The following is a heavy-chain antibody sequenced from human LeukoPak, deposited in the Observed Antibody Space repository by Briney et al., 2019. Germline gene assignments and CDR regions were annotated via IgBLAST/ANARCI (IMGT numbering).Heavy chain of an antibody. V-gene: IGHV3-11*04. CDR2: ISSSGSTI. CDR3: AKDRGTYYYDSSGLDI. J-gene: IGHJ3*02. CDR1: GFTFSDCY. Sequence: GGSLRLSCAASGFTFSDCYMSWIRQAPGKGLEWVSYISSSGSTIYYADSVKGRFTISRDNAKNSLYLQMNSLRAEDTAVYYCAKDRGTYYYDSSGLDIWGQGTMVTVSS. D-gene: IGHD3-22*01.